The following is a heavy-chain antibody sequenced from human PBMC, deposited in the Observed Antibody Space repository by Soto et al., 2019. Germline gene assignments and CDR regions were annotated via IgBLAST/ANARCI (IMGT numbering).Heavy chain of an antibody. CDR1: GGSFSGYY. CDR3: ARGWRGDIVVVPAADPGSYYFDY. Sequence: SETLSLTCAVYGGSFSGYYWSWIRQPPGKGLEWIGEINHSGSTNYNPSLKSRVTISVDTSKNQFSLKLSSVTAADTAVYYCARGWRGDIVVVPAADPGSYYFDYWGQGTLVTVSS. J-gene: IGHJ4*02. V-gene: IGHV4-34*01. CDR2: INHSGST. D-gene: IGHD2-2*01.